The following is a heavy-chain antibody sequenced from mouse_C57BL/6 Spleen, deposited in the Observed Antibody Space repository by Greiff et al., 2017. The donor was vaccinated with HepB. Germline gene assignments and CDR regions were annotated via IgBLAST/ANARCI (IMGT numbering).Heavy chain of an antibody. D-gene: IGHD1-1*01. J-gene: IGHJ4*01. CDR3: ARPFITTVVARAMDY. CDR1: GFTFSDYG. CDR2: ISSGSSTI. V-gene: IGHV5-17*01. Sequence: EVQRVESGGGLVKPGGSLKLSCAASGFTFSDYGMHWVRQAPEKGLEWVAYISSGSSTIYYADTVKGRFTISRDNAKNTLFLQMTSLRSEDTAMYYCARPFITTVVARAMDYWGQGTSVTVSS.